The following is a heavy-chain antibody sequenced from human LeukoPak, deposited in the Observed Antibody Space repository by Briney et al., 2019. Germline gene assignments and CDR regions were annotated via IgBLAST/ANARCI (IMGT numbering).Heavy chain of an antibody. CDR2: INPNSGGT. CDR3: ARARAEDGKGLLWFGETYNWFDP. J-gene: IGHJ5*02. V-gene: IGHV1-2*02. D-gene: IGHD3-10*01. Sequence: ASVKVSCKASGYTFTGYYMHWVRQAPGQGLEWMGWINPNSGGTNYAQKFQGRVTMTRDTSISTAYMELSSLRSEDTAVYYCARARAEDGKGLLWFGETYNWFDPWGQGTLVTVSS. CDR1: GYTFTGYY.